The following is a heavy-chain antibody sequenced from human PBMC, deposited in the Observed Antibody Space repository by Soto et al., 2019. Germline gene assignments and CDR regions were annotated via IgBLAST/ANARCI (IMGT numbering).Heavy chain of an antibody. Sequence: EVQLLESGGGLVQPGGSLRLSCVASGFTFSSYAMGWVRQAPGKGLEWVSSMTPSGGDTYYADSVKGRFTISRDISKNTLYLKINSLGAEDTAVYYGARRWSAAGRNFACWGQGTLVTVSS. CDR2: MTPSGGDT. V-gene: IGHV3-23*01. CDR3: ARRWSAAGRNFAC. J-gene: IGHJ4*02. CDR1: GFTFSSYA. D-gene: IGHD6-25*01.